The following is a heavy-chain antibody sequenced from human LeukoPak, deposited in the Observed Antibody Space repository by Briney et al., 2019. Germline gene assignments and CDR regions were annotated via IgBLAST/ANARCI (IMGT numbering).Heavy chain of an antibody. CDR1: GFTFSSYG. CDR3: ARDVDGYPRIRGYFDY. CDR2: ISSSSSYI. V-gene: IGHV3-21*01. J-gene: IGHJ4*02. Sequence: GGSLRLSCAASGFTFSSYGMHWVRQAPGKGLEWVSSISSSSSYIYYADSVKGRFTISRDNAKNSLYLQMNSLRAEDTAVYYCARDVDGYPRIRGYFDYWGQGTLVTVSS. D-gene: IGHD5-24*01.